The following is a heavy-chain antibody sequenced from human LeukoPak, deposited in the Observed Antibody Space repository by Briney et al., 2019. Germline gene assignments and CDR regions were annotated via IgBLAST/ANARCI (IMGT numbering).Heavy chain of an antibody. CDR3: ARGGIVDGDY. CDR2: IYYSGST. V-gene: IGHV4-31*03. J-gene: IGHJ4*02. CDR1: GGPISSGRYY. D-gene: IGHD3-22*01. Sequence: PSETLSLTCTVSGGPISSGRYYWRWIPQHPGKGLEWIGYIYYSGSTYYNPTLKSRVTISVDTSKTQFSLKLSSVTAADTAVYYCARGGIVDGDYWGQGTLVTVSS.